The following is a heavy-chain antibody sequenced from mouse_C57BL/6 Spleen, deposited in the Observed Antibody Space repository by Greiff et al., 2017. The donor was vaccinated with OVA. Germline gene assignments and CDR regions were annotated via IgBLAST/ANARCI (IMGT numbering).Heavy chain of an antibody. D-gene: IGHD2-2*01. CDR3: ARRGRGYARGAMDY. V-gene: IGHV8-12*01. J-gene: IGHJ4*01. Sequence: QVTLKVCGPGILQSSQTLSLTCSFSGFSLSTSGMGVSWIRQPSGKGLVWLVHIYWDDDKRDNPSLKRRRITSTDTSRNQVFLKITSVDTAYTATYDCARRGRGYARGAMDYWGQGTSVTVSS. CDR2: IYWDDDK. CDR1: GFSLSTSGMG.